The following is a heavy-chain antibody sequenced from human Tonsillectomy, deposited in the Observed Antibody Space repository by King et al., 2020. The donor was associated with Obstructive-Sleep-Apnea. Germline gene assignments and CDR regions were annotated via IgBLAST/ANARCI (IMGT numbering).Heavy chain of an antibody. CDR2: IYPSDSDT. D-gene: IGHD5-24*01. J-gene: IGHJ5*02. CDR1: GYGFSTYW. V-gene: IGHV5-51*01. CDR3: ARQRDGHNYWFDP. Sequence: VQLVESGAEVKKPGESLKISCKGSGYGFSTYWIAWVRQMPGKGLEWMGIIYPSDSDTRYSPSFQGQVTISADKSFSTAYLQWSSLKASDTAMYYCARQRDGHNYWFDPWGQGTRVTVSS.